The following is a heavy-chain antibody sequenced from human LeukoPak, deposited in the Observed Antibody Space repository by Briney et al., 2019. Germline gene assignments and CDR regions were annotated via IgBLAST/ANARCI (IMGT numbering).Heavy chain of an antibody. V-gene: IGHV3-7*03. CDR3: AGGDRNGWYFDY. Sequence: PGGSLRLSCVTSRFTFSNFWMIWVRQAPGEGLEWVANINEDGSEKNYVDSVKGRFTISRDNAKNSLYLQMNSLRDEDTALYYCAGGDRNGWYFDYWGQGILVTVSS. D-gene: IGHD6-19*01. CDR1: RFTFSNFW. J-gene: IGHJ4*02. CDR2: INEDGSEK.